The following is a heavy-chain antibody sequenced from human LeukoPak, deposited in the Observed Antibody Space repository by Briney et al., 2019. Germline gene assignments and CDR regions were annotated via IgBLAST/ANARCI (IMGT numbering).Heavy chain of an antibody. CDR3: ARVHRGYSYGRLDY. J-gene: IGHJ4*02. CDR2: ISSSDNTI. V-gene: IGHV3-48*02. Sequence: GGSLRLSCAASGFAFSDYSMNWVRQAPGKGLEWVSYISSSDNTIHYADSVKGRFTISRDNAKNSLYLEMDSLRDEDTAVYYCARVHRGYSYGRLDYWGQGTLVTVSS. D-gene: IGHD5-18*01. CDR1: GFAFSDYS.